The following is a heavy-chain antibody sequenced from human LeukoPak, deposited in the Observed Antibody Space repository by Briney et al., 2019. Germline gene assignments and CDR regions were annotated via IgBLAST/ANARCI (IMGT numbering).Heavy chain of an antibody. V-gene: IGHV4-59*01. CDR1: GASISSYY. CDR2: IYYSGTT. Sequence: PSETLSLTCTVSGASISSYYWSWIRQPPGKGLEWIGYIYYSGTTNYNPSLKSRVTMSEDTSKNQFSLKLSSVTAADTAVYYCARGNSWDGYPINWFDPWGQGTLVSVSS. J-gene: IGHJ5*02. CDR3: ARGNSWDGYPINWFDP. D-gene: IGHD3-22*01.